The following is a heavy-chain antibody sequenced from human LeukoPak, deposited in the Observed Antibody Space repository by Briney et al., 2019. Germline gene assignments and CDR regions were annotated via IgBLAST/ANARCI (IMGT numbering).Heavy chain of an antibody. CDR3: ARDLSGVTGYTYGRGIDY. CDR1: GFTFSDYY. D-gene: IGHD5-18*01. Sequence: GGSLRLSCAASGFTFSDYYMSWIRQAPGKGLEWLSYISSSGTTIYYADSVKGRFTISRDNAKTSLYLQMNSLRAEDTAVYYCARDLSGVTGYTYGRGIDYWGQGTLVTVSS. CDR2: ISSSGTTI. J-gene: IGHJ4*02. V-gene: IGHV3-11*04.